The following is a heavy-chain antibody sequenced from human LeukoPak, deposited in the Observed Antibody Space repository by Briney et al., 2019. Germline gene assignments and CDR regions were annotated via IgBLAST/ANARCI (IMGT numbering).Heavy chain of an antibody. J-gene: IGHJ3*02. CDR1: GFTFSEYA. V-gene: IGHV3-23*01. Sequence: GSLRLSCAASGFTFSEYAMNWVRQAPGKGLEWVSVVGGDDATYYTDSVKGRFTISRDNTKKTLSLQMNSLRHEDTAVYYCAKDSRARNGIYDPFDIWGQGTMVTVSS. CDR2: VGGDDAT. CDR3: AKDSRARNGIYDPFDI. D-gene: IGHD2-8*01.